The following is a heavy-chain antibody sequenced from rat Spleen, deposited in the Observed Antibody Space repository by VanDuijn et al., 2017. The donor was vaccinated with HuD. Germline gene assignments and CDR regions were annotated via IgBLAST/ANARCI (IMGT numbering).Heavy chain of an antibody. V-gene: IGHV3-3*01. CDR1: GHSITSSYR. Sequence: EVQLQESGPGLVKPSQSLSLTCSVTGHSITSSYRWNWIRKFPGNKLEWMGYINSAGSTNYNPSLKRRISITRDTSKNQFFLQVNSVTTEDTATYYCASLYSSYSLYYFDYWGQGVMVTVSS. J-gene: IGHJ2*01. CDR3: ASLYSSYSLYYFDY. CDR2: INSAGST. D-gene: IGHD1-2*01.